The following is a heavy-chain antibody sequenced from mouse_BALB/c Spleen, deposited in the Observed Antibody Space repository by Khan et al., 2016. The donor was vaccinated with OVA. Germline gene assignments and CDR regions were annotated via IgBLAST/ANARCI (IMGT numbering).Heavy chain of an antibody. CDR1: GYTFTKNG. CDR2: INTYTGEP. Sequence: VQLQESGPELKKPGEPVKISCKASGYTFTKNGMNWAKQAPGKGLKWMGWINTYTGEPTYADDFRGRFAFSLETSASTAYLQINNLKNEDTATYFCARVGYAGTMDSWGQGTSVTVSP. D-gene: IGHD2-14*01. V-gene: IGHV9-3-1*01. J-gene: IGHJ4*01. CDR3: ARVGYAGTMDS.